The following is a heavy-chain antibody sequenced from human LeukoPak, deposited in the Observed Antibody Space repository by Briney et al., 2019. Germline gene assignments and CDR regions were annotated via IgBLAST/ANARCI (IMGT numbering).Heavy chain of an antibody. CDR3: ARDEHYYDSSGYPDY. D-gene: IGHD3-22*01. CDR2: INPNSGGT. V-gene: IGHV1-2*02. CDR1: GYTFTGYY. Sequence: ASVKVSCKASGYTFTGYYMHWVRQAPGQGLEWMGWINPNSGGTNYAQKFQGRVTMTRDTSISTAYMELSRLRSDDTAVYYCARDEHYYDSSGYPDYWGQGTLVTVSS. J-gene: IGHJ4*02.